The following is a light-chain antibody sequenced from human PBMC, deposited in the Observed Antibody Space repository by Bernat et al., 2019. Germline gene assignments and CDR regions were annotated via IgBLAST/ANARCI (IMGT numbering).Light chain of an antibody. J-gene: IGLJ3*02. CDR2: DVS. CDR3: SSVSTTSTPVV. Sequence: QSALTQPASVSGSPGQSITLSCTGTSSDVGAYNYVSWYQHHPGRAPKLMIFDVSNRPSGVSDRFSGSKSGNTASLAISGLRPEDEADYYCSSVSTTSTPVVFGGGTKLTVL. CDR1: SSDVGAYNY. V-gene: IGLV2-14*03.